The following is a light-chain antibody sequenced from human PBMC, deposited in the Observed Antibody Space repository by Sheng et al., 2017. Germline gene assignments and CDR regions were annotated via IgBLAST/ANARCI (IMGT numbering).Light chain of an antibody. CDR3: QQRSSWPLT. J-gene: IGKJ4*01. CDR1: QTVSSSY. CDR2: GAF. V-gene: IGKV3D-20*02. Sequence: EIVLTQSPGTLSLSPGERATLSCRASQTVSSSYLAWYQQKHGQAPRLLIYGAFSRATGIPDRFSGSGSGTDFTLTISGVEPEDFAVYYCQQRSSWPLTFGGGTKVEIK.